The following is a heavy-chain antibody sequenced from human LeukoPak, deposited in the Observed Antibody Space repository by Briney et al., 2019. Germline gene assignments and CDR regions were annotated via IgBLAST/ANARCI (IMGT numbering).Heavy chain of an antibody. CDR3: ARGLVATRDFDP. Sequence: TSETLSLTCTVSGGSISSGDYYWSWIRQPPGKGLEWIGYISYSGTSYYNPSLRNRIAISVDTSKNHFSLRLSSVTAADTAVYYCARGLVATRDFDPWGQGTLVTVSS. CDR2: ISYSGTS. CDR1: GGSISSGDYY. J-gene: IGHJ5*02. D-gene: IGHD5-12*01. V-gene: IGHV4-30-4*01.